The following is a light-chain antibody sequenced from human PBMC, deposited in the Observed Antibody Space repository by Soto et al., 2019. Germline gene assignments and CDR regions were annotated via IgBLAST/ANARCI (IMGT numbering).Light chain of an antibody. J-gene: IGKJ2*01. CDR2: GAS. V-gene: IGKV3-20*01. Sequence: EIVLTQSPGTLSLSLGERATLSCRASQSVSSSYLAWYQQKPGQAPRLLIYGASSRATGIPDRFSGSGSGTDFTLTISRLEPEDFAVYYCQQYRSSLYTFGQGTKLEIK. CDR1: QSVSSSY. CDR3: QQYRSSLYT.